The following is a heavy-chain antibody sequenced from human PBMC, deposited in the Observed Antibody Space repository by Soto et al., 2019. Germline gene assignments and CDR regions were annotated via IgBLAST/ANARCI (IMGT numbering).Heavy chain of an antibody. CDR1: GDSVSSNSAA. CDR2: TYYRSKWYN. D-gene: IGHD3-3*01. CDR3: ARRQGYYDFWSGSPRSMDV. J-gene: IGHJ6*03. V-gene: IGHV6-1*01. Sequence: PSQTLSLTCAISGDSVSSNSAAWNWIRQSPSRGLEWLGRTYYRSKWYNDYAVSVKSRITINPDTSKNQFSLQLNSVTPEDTAVYYCARRQGYYDFWSGSPRSMDVWGKGTTVTVSS.